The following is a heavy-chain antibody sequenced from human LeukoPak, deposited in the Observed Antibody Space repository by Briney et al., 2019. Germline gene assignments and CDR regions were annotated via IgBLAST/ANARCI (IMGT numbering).Heavy chain of an antibody. Sequence: SETLSLTCTVSGGSISSYYWSWIRQPPGKGLEWIGNNDYTGGANYNPSLKSRVTILVDTSKNQFSLKLISVTAADTAVYFCARNGPHYYDNSGYLASWGQGALVTVSS. J-gene: IGHJ4*02. CDR1: GGSISSYY. D-gene: IGHD3-22*01. CDR2: NDYTGGA. V-gene: IGHV4-59*01. CDR3: ARNGPHYYDNSGYLAS.